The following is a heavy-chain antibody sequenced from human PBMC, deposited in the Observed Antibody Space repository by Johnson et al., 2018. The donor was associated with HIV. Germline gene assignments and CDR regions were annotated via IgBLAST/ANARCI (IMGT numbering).Heavy chain of an antibody. J-gene: IGHJ3*01. CDR2: IYSGGST. CDR3: ATGYYNFLGAYSHDAFDL. CDR1: GFTVSSNY. Sequence: VQLVESGGGVVHPGRSLRLSCAASGFTVSSNYMSWVRQGPGKGLEWVSVIYSGGSTYYADSVKGRFTISRDNSKNTLYLQMNSLRAEDTAVYYCATGYYNFLGAYSHDAFDLWGQGTMVAVSS. D-gene: IGHD3-3*01. V-gene: IGHV3-66*02.